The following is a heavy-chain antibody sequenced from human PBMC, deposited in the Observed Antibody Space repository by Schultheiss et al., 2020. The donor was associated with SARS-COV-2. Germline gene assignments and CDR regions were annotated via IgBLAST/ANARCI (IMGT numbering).Heavy chain of an antibody. CDR3: LRAAVAGSYYYGMQV. D-gene: IGHD6-19*01. CDR2: ISSSGSTI. J-gene: IGHJ6*02. V-gene: IGHV3-48*03. Sequence: GGSLRLSCAASGFTFSSYEMNWVRQAPGKGLEWVSYISSSGSTIYYADSVKGRFTISRDNAKNSLYLQMNSLRGEDTAVYYCLRAAVAGSYYYGMQVWGQGTTVTVSS. CDR1: GFTFSSYE.